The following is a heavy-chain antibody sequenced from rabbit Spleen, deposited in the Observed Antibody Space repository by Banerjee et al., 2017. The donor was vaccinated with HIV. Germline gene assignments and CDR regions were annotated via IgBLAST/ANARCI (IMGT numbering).Heavy chain of an antibody. D-gene: IGHD8-1*01. CDR2: INTITGKT. J-gene: IGHJ3*01. CDR3: ARDSGTSFSSYGMDL. CDR1: GFSFSEKEV. V-gene: IGHV1S45*01. Sequence: QEQLEESGGGLVKPEGSLTLTCKASGFSFSEKEVMCWVRQAPGKGLEWIGCINTITGKTVYATWAKGRFTISKTSSTTVTLQMTSLTAADTATYFCARDSGTSFSSYGMDLWGQGTLVTVS.